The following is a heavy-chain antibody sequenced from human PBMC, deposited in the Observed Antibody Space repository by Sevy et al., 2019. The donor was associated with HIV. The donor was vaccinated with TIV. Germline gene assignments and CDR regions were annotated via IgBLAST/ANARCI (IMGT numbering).Heavy chain of an antibody. Sequence: SDTLSLTCTVSGASISSGDYYWSWVRQSPGKGLEWIGFVYYSGSTYYNPSLASRITTSVDTSRNQFSLKLKSVNAEDTAVYYCASGLLWFSGRGYFDFWGPGALVTVSS. V-gene: IGHV4-30-4*02. D-gene: IGHD3-10*01. CDR2: VYYSGST. CDR3: ASGLLWFSGRGYFDF. CDR1: GASISSGDYY. J-gene: IGHJ4*02.